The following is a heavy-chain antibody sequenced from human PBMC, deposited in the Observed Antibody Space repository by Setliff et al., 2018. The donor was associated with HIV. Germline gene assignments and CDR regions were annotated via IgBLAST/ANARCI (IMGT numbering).Heavy chain of an antibody. D-gene: IGHD5-12*01. CDR1: GGSFSDYS. CDR2: ISYSGST. J-gene: IGHJ4*02. V-gene: IGHV4-34*01. Sequence: NPSETLSLTCAVYGGSFSDYSWSWIRQPPGKGLEWNGEISYSGSTNYNPSLKSRVTISIDTSKNQFSLRLTSVTAADTAVYYCAKSPGFSGYGGSGWGQGTLVTVSS. CDR3: AKSPGFSGYGGSG.